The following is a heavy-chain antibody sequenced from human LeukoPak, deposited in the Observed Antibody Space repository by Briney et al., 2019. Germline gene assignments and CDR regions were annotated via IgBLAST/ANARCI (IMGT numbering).Heavy chain of an antibody. CDR2: INPNAGVT. Sequence: ASVKVSCKAFGYTFTDYYMHWVRQAPGQGLEWMGWINPNAGVTDYAQKFQGRATMTRDTSISTAYMELSGLRSDDTAVYFCVPGSSVGQGSQSYYDKSTYFDYWGQGTLVTVSS. J-gene: IGHJ4*02. D-gene: IGHD3-16*01. V-gene: IGHV1-2*02. CDR3: VPGSSVGQGSQSYYDKSTYFDY. CDR1: GYTFTDYY.